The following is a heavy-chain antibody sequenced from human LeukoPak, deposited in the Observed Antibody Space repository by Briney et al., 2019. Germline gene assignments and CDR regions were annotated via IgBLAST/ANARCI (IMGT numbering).Heavy chain of an antibody. CDR3: ARDAGYGGNSDY. CDR2: INKDGSDK. D-gene: IGHD4-23*01. CDR1: GFTFNMYW. J-gene: IGHJ4*02. V-gene: IGHV3-7*01. Sequence: GGSLRLACAASGFTFNMYWMTWVRQAPGKGLESVAYINKDGSDKYYVDSVKGRFTVSRDNAKNSLYLQMNSLRAEDTAVYYCARDAGYGGNSDYWGQGTLVTVSS.